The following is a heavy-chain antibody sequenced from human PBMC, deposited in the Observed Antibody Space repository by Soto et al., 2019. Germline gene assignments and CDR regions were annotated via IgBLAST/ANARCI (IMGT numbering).Heavy chain of an antibody. V-gene: IGHV5-51*01. CDR1: GYSFTSYW. D-gene: IGHD1-26*01. CDR3: ARPSPYRGRRRDALDI. J-gene: IGHJ3*02. CDR2: IYPGDSDT. Sequence: GESLKISCKGSGYSFTSYWIGWVRQMPGKGLEWMGIIYPGDSDTRYSTSSQGQVTISASKSISTAYLQWSSLKASDTAMYYRARPSPYRGRRRDALDIWCQGTMVAVSS.